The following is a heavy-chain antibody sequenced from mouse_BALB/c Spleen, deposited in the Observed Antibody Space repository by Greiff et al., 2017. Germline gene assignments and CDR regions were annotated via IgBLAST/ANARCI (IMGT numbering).Heavy chain of an antibody. CDR1: GFTFSSFG. CDR2: ISSGSSTI. D-gene: IGHD1-1*01. CDR3: ARSITTVVDY. Sequence: EVQLVESGGGLVQPGGSRKLSCAASGFTFSSFGMHWVRQAPEKGLEWVAYISSGSSTIYYADTVKGRFTISRDNPKNTLFLQMTSLRSEDTAMYYCARSITTVVDYWGQGTTLTVSS. J-gene: IGHJ2*01. V-gene: IGHV5-17*02.